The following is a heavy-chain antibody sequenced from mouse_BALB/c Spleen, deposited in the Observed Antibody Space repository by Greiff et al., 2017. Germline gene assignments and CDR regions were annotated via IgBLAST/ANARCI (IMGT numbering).Heavy chain of an antibody. CDR2: IDPSDSYT. CDR1: GYTFTSYW. Sequence: QVQLQQPGAELVKPGASVKMSCKASGYTFTSYWMHWVKQRPGQGLEWIGVIDPSDSYTSYNQKFKGKATLTVDTSSSTAYMQLSSLTSEDSAVYYCTRRDSSAFDYWGQGTTLTVSS. CDR3: TRRDSSAFDY. V-gene: IGHV1S127*01. J-gene: IGHJ2*01. D-gene: IGHD3-2*01.